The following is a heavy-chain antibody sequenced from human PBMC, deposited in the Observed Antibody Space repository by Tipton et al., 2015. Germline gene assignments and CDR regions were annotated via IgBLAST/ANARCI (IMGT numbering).Heavy chain of an antibody. CDR2: IYHTGST. J-gene: IGHJ1*01. CDR3: ARDAGIVAAPSRYFHY. V-gene: IGHV4-61*01. Sequence: TLSLTCTVSGVSVTSGSFYWIWIRQSPGKGLEWIGYIYHTGSTIYNPSLKSRVTISLDRSKNQFSLRLTSVTAADTAMYYCARDAGIVAAPSRYFHYWGQGTLVTVSS. CDR1: GVSVTSGSFY. D-gene: IGHD2-15*01.